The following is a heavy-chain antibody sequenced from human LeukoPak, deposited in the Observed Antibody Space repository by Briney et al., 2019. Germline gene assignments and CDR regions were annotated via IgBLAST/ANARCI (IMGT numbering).Heavy chain of an antibody. CDR1: GFTVSDNY. CDR2: IYSAGAT. Sequence: PGGSLRLSCAASGFTVSDNYMTWVRQAPGKGLEWVSSIYSAGATHYAESVKGRFTISRDNSKNTLYLQLNSLRAEDTAVYYCAKDLYGDYDFDCWGQGTLATVSS. J-gene: IGHJ4*02. D-gene: IGHD4-17*01. V-gene: IGHV3-53*01. CDR3: AKDLYGDYDFDC.